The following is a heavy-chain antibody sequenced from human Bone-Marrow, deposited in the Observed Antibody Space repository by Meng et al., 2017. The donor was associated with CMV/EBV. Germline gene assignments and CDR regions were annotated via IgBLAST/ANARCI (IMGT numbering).Heavy chain of an antibody. CDR2: ISGDRDDT. CDR1: GYTFTSYG. J-gene: IGHJ4*02. D-gene: IGHD6-19*01. V-gene: IGHV1-18*01. Sequence: ASVKVSCKASGYTFTSYGISWVRQAPGQRHEWMGWISGDRDDTDYAPRFQGRFTVTKDTFMRTAYMELRSLRFDDTAVYYWVRDTSLRVTGWYSGGYWGQGTLVTVSS. CDR3: VRDTSLRVTGWYSGGY.